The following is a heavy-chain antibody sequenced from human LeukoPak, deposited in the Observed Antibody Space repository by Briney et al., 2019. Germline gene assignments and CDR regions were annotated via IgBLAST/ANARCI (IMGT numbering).Heavy chain of an antibody. CDR3: ARDSRKDSSGHRYFDF. V-gene: IGHV3-33*01. J-gene: IGHJ4*02. D-gene: IGHD3-22*01. Sequence: GRSLRLSCAASGFTFSSYGMHWVRQAPGKGLEWVAVIWYDGSNKYYADSVKGRFTISRDNSKNTLYLQMNSLRAEDTAVYYCARDSRKDSSGHRYFDFWGQGTLVTVSS. CDR1: GFTFSSYG. CDR2: IWYDGSNK.